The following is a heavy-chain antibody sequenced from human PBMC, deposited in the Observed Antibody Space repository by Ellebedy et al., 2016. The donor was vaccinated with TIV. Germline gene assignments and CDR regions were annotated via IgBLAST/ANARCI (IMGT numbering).Heavy chain of an antibody. CDR2: ISWNSGSI. CDR3: ARDRLEWELCAVNV. V-gene: IGHV3-9*01. CDR1: GFTFSSYG. J-gene: IGHJ6*02. D-gene: IGHD1-26*01. Sequence: SLKISCAASGFTFSSYGMHWVRQAPGKGLEWVSGISWNSGSIGYADSVKGRFTISRDNAKNSLYLQMNSLRPEDTAIYYCARDRLEWELCAVNVWGQGTTVTVSS.